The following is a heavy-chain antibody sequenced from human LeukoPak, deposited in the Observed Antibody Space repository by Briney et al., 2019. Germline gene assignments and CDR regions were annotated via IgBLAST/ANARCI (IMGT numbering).Heavy chain of an antibody. CDR1: GYTFTSYA. J-gene: IGHJ5*02. CDR2: INAGNGNT. V-gene: IGHV1-3*01. D-gene: IGHD6-13*01. Sequence: ASVKVSCKASGYTFTSYAMHWVRQAPGQRLEWMGWINAGNGNTKYSQKFRGRVTITRDTSASTAYMELSSLRSEDTAVYYCARVGPIAAADANWFDPWGQGTLVTVSS. CDR3: ARVGPIAAADANWFDP.